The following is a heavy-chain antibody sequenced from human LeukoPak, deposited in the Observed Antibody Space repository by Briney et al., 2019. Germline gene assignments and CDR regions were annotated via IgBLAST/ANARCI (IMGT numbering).Heavy chain of an antibody. D-gene: IGHD1-26*01. V-gene: IGHV1-8*02. CDR1: GYTFTGYY. J-gene: IGHJ4*02. Sequence: ASVKVSCKASGYTFTGYYMHWVRQAPGQGLEWMGWMNPNSGNTGYAQKFQGRVTMTRNTSISTAYMELSSLRSEDTAVYYCVVGATRSDYWGQGTLVTVSS. CDR2: MNPNSGNT. CDR3: VVGATRSDY.